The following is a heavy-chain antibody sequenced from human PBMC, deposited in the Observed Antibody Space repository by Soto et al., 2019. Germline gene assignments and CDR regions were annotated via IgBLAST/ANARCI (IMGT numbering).Heavy chain of an antibody. CDR3: AREYSGRGLHAFYG. CDR2: IQNDESAK. V-gene: IGHV3-30*02. J-gene: IGHJ3*01. CDR1: GFSFSAYG. Sequence: TGGSLRLSCAASGFSFSAYGIHWVRQAPGKGLEWVAFIQNDESAKHYADPVKGRFTISRDNFKNTASVQMNSLRAEDTAVYYCAREYSGRGLHAFYGWGQGTMVTVSS. D-gene: IGHD5-12*01.